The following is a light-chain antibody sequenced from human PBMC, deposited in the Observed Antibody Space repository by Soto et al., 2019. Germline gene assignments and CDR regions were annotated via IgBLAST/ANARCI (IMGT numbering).Light chain of an antibody. V-gene: IGKV1-17*01. J-gene: IGKJ1*01. Sequence: DIQMNQYPSSLSASVGDRVPITCRASQAIASDLGLYQQKPGKAPKRLIYAASSLQSGDPSRFSGSRSGTEFTLTISCLQPEDFATYYCLQHNSYPWTCGQGTKVEIK. CDR3: LQHNSYPWT. CDR2: AAS. CDR1: QAIASD.